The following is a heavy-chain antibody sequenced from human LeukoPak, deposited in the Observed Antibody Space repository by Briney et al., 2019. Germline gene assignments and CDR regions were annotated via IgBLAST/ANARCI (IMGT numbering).Heavy chain of an antibody. J-gene: IGHJ4*02. CDR1: GYTFTGYY. D-gene: IGHD3-10*01. CDR3: VRDRFRTDYYGSGSGPQY. CDR2: INPNSGGT. Sequence: ASVKVSCKASGYTFTGYYMHWVRQAPGQGLEWMGWINPNSGGTNYAQKFQGWVTMTRDTSISTAYMELSRLRSDDTAVYYCVRDRFRTDYYGSGSGPQYWGQGTLVTVSS. V-gene: IGHV1-2*04.